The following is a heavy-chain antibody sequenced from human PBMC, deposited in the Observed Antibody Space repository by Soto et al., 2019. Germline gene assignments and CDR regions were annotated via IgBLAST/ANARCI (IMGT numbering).Heavy chain of an antibody. Sequence: QVQLVQSGAEVKKPGSSVKVSCKASGGSFNSYAISWVRQAPGQGLEWMGRIIPVLGLTNYAEKFQGRFTITADTADKSTTVAYMELTSLRSEDTALYYCATAFQLQAYWGQGTQVTVSS. CDR1: GGSFNSYA. CDR3: ATAFQLQAY. D-gene: IGHD1-1*01. CDR2: IIPVLGLT. J-gene: IGHJ4*02. V-gene: IGHV1-69*02.